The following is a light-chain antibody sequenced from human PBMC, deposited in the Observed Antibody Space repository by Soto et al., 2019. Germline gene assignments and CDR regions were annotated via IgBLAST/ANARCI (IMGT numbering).Light chain of an antibody. Sequence: QSALTQSASVSGSPGQSITISCTGTSSDVGGYNYVSWYQQHPGKAPKLIIYDVSNRPSWVSTRFSGSKSGNTASLTISGLQAEDEADYYCSSYTSTNSWVFGGGTKLTVL. J-gene: IGLJ3*02. CDR2: DVS. CDR1: SSDVGGYNY. V-gene: IGLV2-14*01. CDR3: SSYTSTNSWV.